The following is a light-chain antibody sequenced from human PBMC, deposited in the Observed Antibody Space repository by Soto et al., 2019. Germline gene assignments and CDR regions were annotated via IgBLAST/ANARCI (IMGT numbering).Light chain of an antibody. V-gene: IGLV1-40*01. J-gene: IGLJ1*01. CDR1: SSNIGAGYD. CDR3: QTSDGGRGGSRV. CDR2: GNS. Sequence: QSVLTQPPSVSGAPGQRVTISCTGSSSNIGAGYDVHWYQQLPGTAPKLLIYGNSNRPSGVPDRFSGSKSGTSASLAIPGLQAEDEADYYYQTSDGGRGGSRVFGTGTKVTVL.